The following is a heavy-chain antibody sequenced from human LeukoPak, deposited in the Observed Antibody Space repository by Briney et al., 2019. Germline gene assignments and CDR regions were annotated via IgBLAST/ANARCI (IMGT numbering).Heavy chain of an antibody. CDR3: AKEPGPYGNFGYFDF. CDR1: GLNFSTYA. J-gene: IGHJ4*02. Sequence: GGSLRLSCATSGLNFSTYAMSWVRQAPGKGLEWVSGISGSADGGQTYYADPVKGRFTISRDNSKNTLYLQMNSLRAEDTAVFYCAKEPGPYGNFGYFDFGGQGTRVTVSS. D-gene: IGHD4-11*01. CDR2: ISGSADGGQT. V-gene: IGHV3-23*01.